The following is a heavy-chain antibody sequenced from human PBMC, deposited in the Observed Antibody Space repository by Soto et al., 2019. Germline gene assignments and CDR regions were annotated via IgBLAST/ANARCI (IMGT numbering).Heavy chain of an antibody. J-gene: IGHJ4*02. CDR3: AVSSPDIVVLPSSIYFTS. Sequence: GGSLRLSCVASGSSSDPFNMHWVRDLLGKGLEWVAGLSWYRSTVAYADSLQGRFPISRDHAKNSVDLLRDSLRPDDTALYFCAVSSPDIVVLPSSIYFTSWGPGTQVTVSS. D-gene: IGHD2-15*01. V-gene: IGHV3-9*02. CDR1: GSSSDPFN. CDR2: LSWYRSTV.